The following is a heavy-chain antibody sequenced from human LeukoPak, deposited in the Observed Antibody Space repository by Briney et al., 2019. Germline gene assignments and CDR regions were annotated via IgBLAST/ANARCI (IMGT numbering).Heavy chain of an antibody. CDR2: IYYSGST. V-gene: IGHV4-38-2*02. J-gene: IGHJ4*02. CDR3: ARRSLSTKYFDWHHYFDY. D-gene: IGHD3-9*01. Sequence: MPSETLSLTCTVSGYSISSGYYWGWIRQPPGKGLEWIGSIYYSGSTYYNPSLKSRVTISVDTSKNQFSLKLSSVTAADTAVYYCARRSLSTKYFDWHHYFDYWGQGTLVTVSS. CDR1: GYSISSGYY.